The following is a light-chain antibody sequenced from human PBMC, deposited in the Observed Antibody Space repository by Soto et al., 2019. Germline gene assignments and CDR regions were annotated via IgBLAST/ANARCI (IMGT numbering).Light chain of an antibody. CDR1: SSNIVAGYD. V-gene: IGLV1-40*01. CDR3: QSYDSSLSDWV. J-gene: IGLJ3*02. CDR2: GNS. Sequence: QSALTQPPSVSGAPGQRVTISCTGSSSNIVAGYDVHWYQQLPGTAPKLLIYGNSNRPSGVPDRFSGSKSGTSASLAITGLQAEDEADYYCQSYDSSLSDWVFGGGTQLTVL.